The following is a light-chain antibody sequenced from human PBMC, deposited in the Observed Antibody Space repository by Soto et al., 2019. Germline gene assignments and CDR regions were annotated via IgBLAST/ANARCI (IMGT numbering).Light chain of an antibody. CDR2: GEF. Sequence: EIVMTQSPATLSVSPGERVTLSCRASQTISDNLAWFQQKSGQAPRLLIHGEFKRATGVPDRFSGSGSGTEFTLTISSLQSEDSAVYYCQQYHNWPPQYTFGQGTKLQIK. J-gene: IGKJ2*01. V-gene: IGKV3-15*01. CDR3: QQYHNWPPQYT. CDR1: QTISDN.